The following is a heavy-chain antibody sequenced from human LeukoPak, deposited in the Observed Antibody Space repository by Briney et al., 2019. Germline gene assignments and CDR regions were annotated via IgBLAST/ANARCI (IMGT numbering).Heavy chain of an antibody. CDR1: GFTFSTYW. CDR3: AREYDFWSGRPLDY. Sequence: GGSLRLSCAASGFTFSTYWMHWVRQAPGKGLVWVSRVNGDGSSTNYADSVKGRFTISRDNAKNTLYLQMNSLRAEDTALYYCAREYDFWSGRPLDYWGQGTLVTVSS. V-gene: IGHV3-74*01. CDR2: VNGDGSST. D-gene: IGHD3-3*01. J-gene: IGHJ4*02.